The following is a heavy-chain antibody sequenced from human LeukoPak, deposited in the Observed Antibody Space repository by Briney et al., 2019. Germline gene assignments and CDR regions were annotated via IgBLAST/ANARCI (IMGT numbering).Heavy chain of an antibody. CDR3: ARVLRFLEWLQPPAFDI. V-gene: IGHV4-59*12. Sequence: SETLSLTCTVSGVSISSYYWSLIRQPPGKGLEWIGYIYYTGSTNYHPSLKSRVSISVDTSKNQFSLKLSSVTAADTAVYYCARVLRFLEWLQPPAFDIWGQGTMVTVSS. CDR2: IYYTGST. CDR1: GVSISSYY. D-gene: IGHD3-3*01. J-gene: IGHJ3*02.